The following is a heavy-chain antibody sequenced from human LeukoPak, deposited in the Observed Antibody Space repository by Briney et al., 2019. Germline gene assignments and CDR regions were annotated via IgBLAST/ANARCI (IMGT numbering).Heavy chain of an antibody. V-gene: IGHV1-2*02. CDR1: GYTFTGYY. Sequence: ASVKVSCKASGYTFTGYYMHWVRQAPGQGLEWMGWINPNSGGTNYAQKFQGRVTMTRDTSISTAYMELSRLRSDDTAVYYCARDKQLGYCSSTSCYAYYYGMDVWGQGTTVTVSS. J-gene: IGHJ6*02. CDR2: INPNSGGT. CDR3: ARDKQLGYCSSTSCYAYYYGMDV. D-gene: IGHD2-2*01.